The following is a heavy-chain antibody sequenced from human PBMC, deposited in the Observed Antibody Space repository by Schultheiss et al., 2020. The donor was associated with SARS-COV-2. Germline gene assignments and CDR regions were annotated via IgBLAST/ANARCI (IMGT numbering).Heavy chain of an antibody. Sequence: SETLSLTCAVYGGSFSGYYWSWIRQPPGKGLEWIGEINHSGSTSYNPSLKSRVTISIDTSKNQFSLKLSSVTAADTAVYYCARDHPLVPARQNPLDFWGQGTLVTVSS. CDR2: INHSGST. CDR1: GGSFSGYY. J-gene: IGHJ4*02. V-gene: IGHV4-34*01. D-gene: IGHD2-2*01. CDR3: ARDHPLVPARQNPLDF.